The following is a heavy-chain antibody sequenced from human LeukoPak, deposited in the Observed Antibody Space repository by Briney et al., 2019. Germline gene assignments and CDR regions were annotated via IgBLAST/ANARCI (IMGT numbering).Heavy chain of an antibody. Sequence: GSSVNVTCKSCVYTFTRQCIMGVRRPPGHGFESRGYISDYYDNTNYAQKIQGRVTMTTDTSTSTAYMELRRLRSDDTAVYYCAKARGEYSSSLDYYYYGMDGWGQGTTVTVSS. J-gene: IGHJ6*01. CDR2: ISDYYDNT. CDR1: VYTFTRQC. V-gene: IGHV1-18*01. CDR3: AKARGEYSSSLDYYYYGMDG. D-gene: IGHD6-13*01.